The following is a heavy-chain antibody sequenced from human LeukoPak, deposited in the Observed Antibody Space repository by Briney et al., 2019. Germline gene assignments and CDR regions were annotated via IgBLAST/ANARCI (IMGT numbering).Heavy chain of an antibody. V-gene: IGHV3-7*01. J-gene: IGHJ4*02. D-gene: IGHD3-10*01. CDR2: IKQDGSGK. CDR3: ARSCGSGSYFDY. Sequence: GGSLRLSCTASGFIFDKYWMSWVRQAPGKGLEWLANIKQDGSGKYYVDSVKGRFTISRDNAKNSLYLQMNSLRAEDTAVYYCARSCGSGSYFDYWGQGTLVTVSS. CDR1: GFIFDKYW.